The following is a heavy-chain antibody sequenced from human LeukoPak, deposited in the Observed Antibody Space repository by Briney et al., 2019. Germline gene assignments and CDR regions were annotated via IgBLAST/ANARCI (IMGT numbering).Heavy chain of an antibody. CDR1: GFTSSSYG. J-gene: IGHJ6*03. V-gene: IGHV3-30*18. Sequence: PGGSLRLSCAASGFTSSSYGMHWVRQAPGKGLEWVAVISYDGSNKYYADSVKGRFTISRDNSKNTPYLQMNSLRAEDTAVYYCAKTRILTYYDILTVPGSPDYYYYMDVWGKGTTVTVSS. D-gene: IGHD3-9*01. CDR2: ISYDGSNK. CDR3: AKTRILTYYDILTVPGSPDYYYYMDV.